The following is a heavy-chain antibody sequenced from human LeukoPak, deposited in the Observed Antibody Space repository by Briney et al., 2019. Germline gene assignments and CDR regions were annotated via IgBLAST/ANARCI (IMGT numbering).Heavy chain of an antibody. J-gene: IGHJ4*02. V-gene: IGHV3-21*01. Sequence: GGSLRLSCAASGFTFSSYSMNWVRQAPGKGLEWVSSISSSSSYIYYADSVKGRFTISRDSANNSLYLQMNSLRAEDTAVYYCARRRSQGIDYWGQGTLVTVSS. CDR2: ISSSSSYI. CDR3: ARRRSQGIDY. CDR1: GFTFSSYS.